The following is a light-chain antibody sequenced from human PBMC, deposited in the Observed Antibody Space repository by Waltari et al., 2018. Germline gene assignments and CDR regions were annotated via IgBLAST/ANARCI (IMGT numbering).Light chain of an antibody. Sequence: EIVMTKSPATLSMSPGERATLSCRASQSVNSNLAWYQQKPGQAPRLLIYGASTRATGIPARFSGSGSGTDFSLTISSLQSEDFAVYYCQQYNNWPPEDTFGQGTKLEIK. CDR1: QSVNSN. J-gene: IGKJ2*01. CDR2: GAS. CDR3: QQYNNWPPEDT. V-gene: IGKV3-15*01.